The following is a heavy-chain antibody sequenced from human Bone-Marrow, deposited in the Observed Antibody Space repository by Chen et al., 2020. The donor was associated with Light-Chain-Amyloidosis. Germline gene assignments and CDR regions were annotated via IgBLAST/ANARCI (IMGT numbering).Heavy chain of an antibody. CDR3: ARAWGSSSGSLEY. CDR2: IYHSGST. CDR1: GDSLSSSHW. V-gene: IGHV4-4*02. Sequence: QVQLQESGPGLVKPSGTLSLTCAVSGDSLSSSHWWSWVRQPPGKGLEWIGEIYHSGSTNYNPSLKSRVTISVDKSKNQFSLNRSSVTAADMAVYYCARAWGSSSGSLEYWGQGTLVTVSS. J-gene: IGHJ4*02. D-gene: IGHD6-19*01.